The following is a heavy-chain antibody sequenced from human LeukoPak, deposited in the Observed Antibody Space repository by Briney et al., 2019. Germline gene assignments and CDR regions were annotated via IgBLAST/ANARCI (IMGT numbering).Heavy chain of an antibody. CDR1: GGSISSSSYY. Sequence: SETLSLTCTVSGGSISSSSYYWGWIRQPPGKGLEWIGSIYYSGSTYYNPSLKGRVTISVDTSKNQFSLKLSSVTAAGTAVYYCARHIRYPQYSSGWVFDYWGQGTLVTVSS. CDR3: ARHIRYPQYSSGWVFDY. D-gene: IGHD6-19*01. CDR2: IYYSGST. J-gene: IGHJ4*02. V-gene: IGHV4-39*01.